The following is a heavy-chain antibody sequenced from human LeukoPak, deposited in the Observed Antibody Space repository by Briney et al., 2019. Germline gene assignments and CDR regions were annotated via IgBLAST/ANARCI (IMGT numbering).Heavy chain of an antibody. D-gene: IGHD3-10*01. J-gene: IGHJ6*03. CDR1: GYTFTSYG. Sequence: GASVKVSCKASGYTFTSYGISWVRQAPGQGLEWMGWISAYNGNTNYAQKLQGRVTVTTDTSTSTAYMELRSLRSDDTAVYYCARGGGSGSYYLGVYYYYYMDVWGKGTTVTVSS. CDR2: ISAYNGNT. V-gene: IGHV1-18*01. CDR3: ARGGGSGSYYLGVYYYYYMDV.